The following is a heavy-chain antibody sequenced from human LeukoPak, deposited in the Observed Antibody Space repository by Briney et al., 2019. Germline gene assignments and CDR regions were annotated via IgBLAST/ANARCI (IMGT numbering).Heavy chain of an antibody. CDR1: GDSVSSNSAA. D-gene: IGHD3-16*01. V-gene: IGHV6-1*01. CDR3: ARALEDVPYYYYGMDV. J-gene: IGHJ6*02. CDR2: TYYRSKWYN. Sequence: SQTLSLTCAISGDSVSSNSAAWNWIRQSPSRGLEWLGRTYYRSKWYNDYAVSVKSRITISPDTSKNQFSLQLNSVTPEDTAVYYCARALEDVPYYYYGMDVWGQGTTVTVSS.